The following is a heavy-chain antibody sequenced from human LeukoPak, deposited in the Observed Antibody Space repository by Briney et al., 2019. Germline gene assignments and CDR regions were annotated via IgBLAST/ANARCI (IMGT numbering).Heavy chain of an antibody. J-gene: IGHJ3*02. CDR3: ARQDVGVASDSFDI. V-gene: IGHV4-31*03. D-gene: IGHD3-16*01. CDR2: IYYSGST. CDR1: GGSISSGGYY. Sequence: NPSETLSLTCTVSGGSISSGGYYWSWIRQHPGKGLEWIGYIYYSGSTYYNPSLKSRVTISVDTSKNQFSLKLSSVTAADTAVYYCARQDVGVASDSFDIWGQGTMVTVSS.